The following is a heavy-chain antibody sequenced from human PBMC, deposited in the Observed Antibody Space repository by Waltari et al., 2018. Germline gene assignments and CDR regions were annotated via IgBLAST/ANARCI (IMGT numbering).Heavy chain of an antibody. D-gene: IGHD3-22*01. J-gene: IGHJ4*02. V-gene: IGHV3-23*01. CDR2: ITGSDIT. CDR3: AKTAAYHLESSGYYFDH. CDR1: GFTFSSYA. Sequence: ELQLLESGGDLVQPGGSRRLSCVASGFTFSSYAMGWVRQAPGQGLEWVSVITGSDITYYAGPVKGRFTVSRDNYGNTLYLQMNNLRADDAAVYYCAKTAAYHLESSGYYFDHWGPGTLVAVSS.